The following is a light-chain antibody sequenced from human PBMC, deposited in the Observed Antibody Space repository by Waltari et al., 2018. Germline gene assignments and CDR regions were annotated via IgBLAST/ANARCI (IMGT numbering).Light chain of an antibody. Sequence: DIQMTQSPSSLSASVGDRVTITCRASQSISSYLNWYQQKPGKDLKLLIYAASSLQSGVPSRFSGSGSGTDFTLTISSLQPEDFATYYCQQSYSTPWTFGQGTKVEIK. J-gene: IGKJ1*01. CDR1: QSISSY. CDR3: QQSYSTPWT. CDR2: AAS. V-gene: IGKV1-39*01.